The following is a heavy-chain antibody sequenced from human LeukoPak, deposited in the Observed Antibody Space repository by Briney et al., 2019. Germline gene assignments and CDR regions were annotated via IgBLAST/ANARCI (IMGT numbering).Heavy chain of an antibody. CDR3: ARGGWFDVSYYFDY. CDR2: INSDGINT. V-gene: IGHV3-74*01. D-gene: IGHD6-19*01. CDR1: GFTFSNYW. J-gene: IGHJ4*02. Sequence: GGSLRLSCAASGFTFSNYWMHWVRQAPGKGLVWVSRINSDGINTSYADSVKGRFTISRDNAKNSVYLQMHSVRAEDTAVYYCARGGWFDVSYYFDYWGQGALVTVSS.